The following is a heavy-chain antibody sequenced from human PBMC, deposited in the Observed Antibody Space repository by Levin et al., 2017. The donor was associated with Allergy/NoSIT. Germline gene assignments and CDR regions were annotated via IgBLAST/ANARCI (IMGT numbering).Heavy chain of an antibody. CDR3: ARNIYSGYDWGGFDY. Sequence: GESLKISCKGSGYSFTSYWIGWVRQMPGKGLEWMGIIYPGDSDTRYSPSFQGQVTISADKSISTAYLQWSSLKASDTAMYYCARNIYSGYDWGGFDYWGQGTLVTVSS. CDR2: IYPGDSDT. D-gene: IGHD5-12*01. V-gene: IGHV5-51*01. CDR1: GYSFTSYW. J-gene: IGHJ4*02.